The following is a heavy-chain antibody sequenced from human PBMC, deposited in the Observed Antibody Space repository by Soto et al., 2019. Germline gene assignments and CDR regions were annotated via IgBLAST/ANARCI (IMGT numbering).Heavy chain of an antibody. CDR1: GFTFSSYS. Sequence: GGSLRLSCAASGFTFSSYSMNWVRQAPGKGLEWVSSISSSSSYIYYADSMKGRFTISRDNAKNSLYLQMNSLRAEDTAVYYCARDLSAGTTYYGMDVWGQGTTVTVSS. D-gene: IGHD1-7*01. CDR3: ARDLSAGTTYYGMDV. J-gene: IGHJ6*02. CDR2: ISSSSSYI. V-gene: IGHV3-21*01.